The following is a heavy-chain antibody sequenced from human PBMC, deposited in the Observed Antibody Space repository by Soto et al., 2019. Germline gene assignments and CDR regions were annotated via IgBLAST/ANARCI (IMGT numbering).Heavy chain of an antibody. CDR2: ISSSGST. J-gene: IGHJ4*02. V-gene: IGHV3-11*01. D-gene: IGHD1-26*01. CDR3: ARGGPYRAFDY. Sequence: PGGSLRLSCAASGFTFGDYYMSWIRQAPGKGLEWVSYISSSGSTYYADSVKGRFTISRDNSKNTLYLQMNSLRAEDTAVYYCARGGPYRAFDYWGQGTLVTVSS. CDR1: GFTFGDYY.